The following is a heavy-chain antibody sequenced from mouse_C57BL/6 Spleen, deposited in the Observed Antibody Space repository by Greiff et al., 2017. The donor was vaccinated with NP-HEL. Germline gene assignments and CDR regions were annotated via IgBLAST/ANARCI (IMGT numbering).Heavy chain of an antibody. J-gene: IGHJ2*01. V-gene: IGHV5-12*01. Sequence: VQLLQSGGGLVQPGASLKLSCAASGFTFSDYYMYWVRQTPEKRLEWVAYISNGGGSTYYPDNVKGRVTISGDNAKNTLYLQMSRLKSEDSAIYYCARQACFSPDYWGQGPTLTVSS. CDR1: GFTFSDYY. CDR2: ISNGGGST. CDR3: ARQACFSPDY.